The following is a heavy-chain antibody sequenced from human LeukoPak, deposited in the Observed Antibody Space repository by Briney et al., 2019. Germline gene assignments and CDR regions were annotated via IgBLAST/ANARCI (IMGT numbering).Heavy chain of an antibody. V-gene: IGHV3-66*02. J-gene: IGHJ4*02. CDR2: IYSGAST. D-gene: IGHD3-10*01. CDR3: ASTYYYGSGSLDY. Sequence: XXXXXXXGVSVIYSGASTYYADSVKGRFTISRDNSKNTLYLQMNSLRAEDTAVYYCASTYYYGSGSLDYWGQGTLVTVSS.